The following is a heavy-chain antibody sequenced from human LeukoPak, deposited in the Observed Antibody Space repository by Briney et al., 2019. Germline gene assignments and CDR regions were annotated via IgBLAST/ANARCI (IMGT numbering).Heavy chain of an antibody. CDR3: ARELRHCSSTSCYGTPEYYYYYMDV. J-gene: IGHJ6*03. V-gene: IGHV3-21*01. CDR2: ISSSSSYI. D-gene: IGHD2-2*01. Sequence: GGSLRLSCAASGFTFSSYSMNWVRQAPGKGLEWVSSISSSSSYIYYADSVKGRFTISRDNAKNSLYLQMNSLRAEDTAVYYCARELRHCSSTSCYGTPEYYYYYMDVWGKGTTVTVSS. CDR1: GFTFSSYS.